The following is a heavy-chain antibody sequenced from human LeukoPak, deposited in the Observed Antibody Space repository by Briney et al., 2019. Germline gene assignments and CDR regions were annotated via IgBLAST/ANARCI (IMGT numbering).Heavy chain of an antibody. V-gene: IGHV4-61*02. CDR2: NYTSGST. Sequence: SETLSLTCTVSGGSISSGSYYWSWIRQPAGKGLEWIGRNYTSGSTNYNPSLKSRVIISVDTSKNQFSLKLSSVTAADTAVYYCARARDDYYDSSEDYWGQGTLVTVSS. J-gene: IGHJ4*02. CDR1: GGSISSGSYY. D-gene: IGHD3-22*01. CDR3: ARARDDYYDSSEDY.